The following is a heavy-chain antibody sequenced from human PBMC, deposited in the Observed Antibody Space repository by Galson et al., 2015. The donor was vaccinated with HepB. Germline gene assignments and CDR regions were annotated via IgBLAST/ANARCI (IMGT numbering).Heavy chain of an antibody. J-gene: IGHJ6*02. Sequence: SVKVSCKASGYTFTSYGISWVRQAPGQGLEWMGWISAYNGNTNYAQKLQGRVTMTTDTSTSTAYMELRSLRSDDTAVYYCAREAGALLDYYYYGMDVWGQGTTVTVSS. CDR3: AREAGALLDYYYYGMDV. V-gene: IGHV1-18*04. CDR2: ISAYNGNT. CDR1: GYTFTSYG. D-gene: IGHD1-26*01.